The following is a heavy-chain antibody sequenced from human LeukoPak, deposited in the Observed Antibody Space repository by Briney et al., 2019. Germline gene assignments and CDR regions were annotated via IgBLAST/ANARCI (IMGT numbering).Heavy chain of an antibody. D-gene: IGHD1-26*01. Sequence: ASVKVSCKASGYTFTAYYMHWVRQAPGQGLEWMGRINPISGVTNYAQKFQGRVTMTRGTSIGTASLDLSSLRSDDTAVYYCTRDPYSGSYFFDYWGQGTLVTVSS. J-gene: IGHJ4*02. CDR2: INPISGVT. CDR3: TRDPYSGSYFFDY. V-gene: IGHV1-2*06. CDR1: GYTFTAYY.